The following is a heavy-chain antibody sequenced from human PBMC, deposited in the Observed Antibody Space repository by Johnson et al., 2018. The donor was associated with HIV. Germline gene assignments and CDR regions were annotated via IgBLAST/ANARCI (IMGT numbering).Heavy chain of an antibody. D-gene: IGHD3-3*01. Sequence: VQLVESGGSVVRPGGSLRLSCAASGFTFDDYGMSWVRQAPGKGLEWVSGINWNGGNIGYADSVKGRFTISRDNAKNSLYLQMNSLRVEDTALYYCAKDGLWMAFDIWGQGTMVTVSS. J-gene: IGHJ3*02. CDR3: AKDGLWMAFDI. CDR1: GFTFDDYG. V-gene: IGHV3-20*04. CDR2: INWNGGNI.